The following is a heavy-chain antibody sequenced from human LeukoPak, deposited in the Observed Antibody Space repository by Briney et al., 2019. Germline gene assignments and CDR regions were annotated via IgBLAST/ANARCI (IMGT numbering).Heavy chain of an antibody. V-gene: IGHV4-61*02. J-gene: IGHJ4*02. CDR2: IYTSGST. CDR3: AKGVYDFWSAYYE. Sequence: SETLSLTCTVSGGSISSGAYYYDWIRQPAGKGLEWIGRIYTSGSTNYNPSLKSRLTISVDTSKNQFSLKLSSLTAADTAGYLFAKGVYDFWSAYYEWGTGTLVTVFS. D-gene: IGHD3-3*01. CDR1: GGSISSGAYY.